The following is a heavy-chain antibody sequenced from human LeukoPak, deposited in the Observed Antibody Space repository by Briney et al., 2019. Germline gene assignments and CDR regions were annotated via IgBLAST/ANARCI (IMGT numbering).Heavy chain of an antibody. CDR3: ARALLDNYDYYDILTGYLK. Sequence: ASVKVSCKASGYTFTGYYMHWVRQAPGQGLEWMGRINPNSGGTNYAQKFQGRVTMTRDTSISTAYMELSRLRSDDTAVYYCARALLDNYDYYDILTGYLKWGQGTLVTVSS. V-gene: IGHV1-2*06. CDR2: INPNSGGT. D-gene: IGHD3-9*01. CDR1: GYTFTGYY. J-gene: IGHJ4*02.